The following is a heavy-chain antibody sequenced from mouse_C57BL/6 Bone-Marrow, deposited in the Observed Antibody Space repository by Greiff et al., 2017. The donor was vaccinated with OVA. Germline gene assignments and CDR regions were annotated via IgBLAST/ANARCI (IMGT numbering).Heavy chain of an antibody. V-gene: IGHV1-15*01. D-gene: IGHD1-1*01. CDR2: IDPETGGT. Sequence: QVQLQQSGAELVRPGASVTLSCKASGYTFTDYEMHWVKQTPVHGLEWIGAIDPETGGTAYNQKFKGKAIMTADKSSSTAYMELRSLTSEDAAIYYCARPKHYYRSSCDYWGQGTTLTVSA. J-gene: IGHJ2*01. CDR3: ARPKHYYRSSCDY. CDR1: GYTFTDYE.